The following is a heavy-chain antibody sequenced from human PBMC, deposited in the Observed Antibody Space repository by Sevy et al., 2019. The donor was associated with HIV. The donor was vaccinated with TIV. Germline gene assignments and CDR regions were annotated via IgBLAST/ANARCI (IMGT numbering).Heavy chain of an antibody. CDR1: GFIFDAYA. V-gene: IGHV3-9*01. Sequence: GGSLRLSCAASGFIFDAYAMHWVRQAPGKGLEWVSSINWNSVTIDYADSVKGRFTISRDNAENSLYMQMNSLRAEDTALYYYEKDMSQFDYDACFIFDIWGQGTMVTVSS. CDR3: EKDMSQFDYDACFIFDI. J-gene: IGHJ3*02. CDR2: INWNSVTI. D-gene: IGHD4-17*01.